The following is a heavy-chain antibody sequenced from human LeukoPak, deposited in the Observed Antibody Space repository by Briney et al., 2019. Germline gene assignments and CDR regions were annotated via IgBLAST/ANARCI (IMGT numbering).Heavy chain of an antibody. D-gene: IGHD3-22*01. CDR1: GFTFSSYA. Sequence: GGSLRLSCAASGFTFSSYAMSWVRQAPEKGLEWVSAISGSGGSTYYADSVKGRFTISRDNSKNTLYLQMNSLRAEDTAVYYCARDLEYYDRSGYYPDFWGQGTLVTVSS. J-gene: IGHJ4*02. V-gene: IGHV3-23*01. CDR2: ISGSGGST. CDR3: ARDLEYYDRSGYYPDF.